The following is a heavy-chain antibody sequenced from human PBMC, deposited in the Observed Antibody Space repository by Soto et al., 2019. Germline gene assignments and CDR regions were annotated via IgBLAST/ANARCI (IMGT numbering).Heavy chain of an antibody. CDR1: GFTFSNYA. Sequence: GGSLRLSCAASGFTFSNYAMSWVRQAPGKGLEWVSLISASSGTTYYTDSVKGRFTISRDNAKNSLYLQMNSLRAEDTAVYYCARDTLEYYYYYYMDVWGKGSKVTVSS. V-gene: IGHV3-23*01. CDR3: ARDTLEYYYYYYMDV. CDR2: ISASSGTT. J-gene: IGHJ6*03. D-gene: IGHD1-1*01.